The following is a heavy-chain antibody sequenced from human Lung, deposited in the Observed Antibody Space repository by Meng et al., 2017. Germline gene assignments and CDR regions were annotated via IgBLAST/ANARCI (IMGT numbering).Heavy chain of an antibody. CDR2: IYYSGST. J-gene: IGHJ5*02. Sequence: QLHLQESGPGLVKAAETLSLTCTVSGGSFSSGGYYWGWIRQHPGRGLGWIGYIYYSGSTFYNPAFKSRVTISVDTSKNQFSLNLNSVSAADTAVYYCVRERNRLLDPWGQGTLVTVSS. CDR1: GGSFSSGGYY. D-gene: IGHD3-3*01. CDR3: VRERNRLLDP. V-gene: IGHV4-31*03.